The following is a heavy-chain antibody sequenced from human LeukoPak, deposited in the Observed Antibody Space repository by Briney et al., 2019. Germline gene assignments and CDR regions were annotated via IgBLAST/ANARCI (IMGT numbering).Heavy chain of an antibody. Sequence: GASVKVSCKASGYTFTGYYMHWVRQAPGHGLEWLGWINPNSGGTNYAQKFQGRVTMTRDTSISTAYMELSRLRSDDTAVYYCARGPVLQLWLKDPIVSGDYWGQGTLVTVSS. D-gene: IGHD5-18*01. J-gene: IGHJ4*02. V-gene: IGHV1-2*02. CDR3: ARGPVLQLWLKDPIVSGDY. CDR1: GYTFTGYY. CDR2: INPNSGGT.